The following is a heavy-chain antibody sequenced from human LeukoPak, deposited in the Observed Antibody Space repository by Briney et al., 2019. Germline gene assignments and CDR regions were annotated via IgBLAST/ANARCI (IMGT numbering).Heavy chain of an antibody. CDR1: GGSISSSSYY. CDR2: IYYSGST. CDR3: ARLKGTWIQDYGMDV. V-gene: IGHV4-39*01. J-gene: IGHJ6*02. Sequence: KPSETLSLTCTVSGGSISSSSYYWGWIRQPPGKGLEWIGSIYYSGSTYYNPSLKSRVTISVDTSKNQFSLKLSSVTAADTAVYYCARLKGTWIQDYGMDVWGQGTTVTVSS. D-gene: IGHD5-18*01.